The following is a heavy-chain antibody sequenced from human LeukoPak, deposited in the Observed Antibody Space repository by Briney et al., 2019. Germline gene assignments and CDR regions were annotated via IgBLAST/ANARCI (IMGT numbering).Heavy chain of an antibody. V-gene: IGHV3-48*04. J-gene: IGHJ4*02. CDR3: ARAGRQWLSSFLDY. D-gene: IGHD3-22*01. CDR2: ISSSSSTI. CDR1: GFTFSSYS. Sequence: PGGSLRLSCAASGFTFSSYSMNWVRKAPGKGLEWVSYISSSSSTIYYADSVKGRFTISRDNAKNSLYLQMNSLRAEDTAVYYCARAGRQWLSSFLDYWGQGTLVTVSS.